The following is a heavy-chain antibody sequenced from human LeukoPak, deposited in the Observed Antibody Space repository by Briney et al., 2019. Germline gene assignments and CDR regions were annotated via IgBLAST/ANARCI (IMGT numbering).Heavy chain of an antibody. CDR3: AKLVPSPQWRTYYYYMDV. CDR2: ISQSGGST. J-gene: IGHJ6*03. CDR1: GFTFSSYA. D-gene: IGHD6-19*01. V-gene: IGHV3-23*01. Sequence: GGSLRLSCAASGFTFSSYAMNWVRQAPGKGLEWVSAISQSGGSTHYADSVKGRFTISRDNSKNTLYLQMNSLITEDTAVYYCAKLVPSPQWRTYYYYMDVWGKGTTVTVSS.